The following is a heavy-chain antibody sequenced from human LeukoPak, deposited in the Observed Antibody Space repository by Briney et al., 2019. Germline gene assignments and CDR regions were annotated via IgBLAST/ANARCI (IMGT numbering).Heavy chain of an antibody. CDR2: ISWNSGSI. CDR3: AKDTSYYYYYGMDV. J-gene: IGHJ6*02. CDR1: GFTFSSYA. Sequence: GGSLRLSCAASGFTFSSYAMHWVRQAPGKGLEWVSGISWNSGSIGYADSVKGRFTISRDNAKNSLYLQMNSLRAEDTALYYCAKDTSYYYYYGMDVWGQGTTVTVSS. V-gene: IGHV3-9*01.